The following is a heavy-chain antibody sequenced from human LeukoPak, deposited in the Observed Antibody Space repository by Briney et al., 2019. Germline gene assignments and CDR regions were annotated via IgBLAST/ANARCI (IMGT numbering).Heavy chain of an antibody. Sequence: PGRSLRLSCAASGFTVSSNYMSWVRQAPGKGLEWVSVIYSGGSTYYADSVKGRFTISRDNSKNTLYLQMNSLRAEDTTVYYCARDRAAAGTRWGQGTLVTVSS. V-gene: IGHV3-53*01. CDR1: GFTVSSNY. CDR3: ARDRAAAGTR. CDR2: IYSGGST. D-gene: IGHD6-13*01. J-gene: IGHJ4*02.